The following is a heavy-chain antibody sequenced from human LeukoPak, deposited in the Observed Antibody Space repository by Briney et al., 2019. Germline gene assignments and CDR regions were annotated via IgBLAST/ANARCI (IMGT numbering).Heavy chain of an antibody. Sequence: SVKVSCKASGGTFSSYAISWVRQAPGQGLEWMGRIIPILGIANYAQKFQGRVTITADKSTSTAYMELSSLRSEDTAVYYCATDDRIGFGDFLTAFEYWGQGTLVTVSS. CDR2: IIPILGIA. J-gene: IGHJ4*02. CDR1: GGTFSSYA. V-gene: IGHV1-69*04. D-gene: IGHD3-10*01. CDR3: ATDDRIGFGDFLTAFEY.